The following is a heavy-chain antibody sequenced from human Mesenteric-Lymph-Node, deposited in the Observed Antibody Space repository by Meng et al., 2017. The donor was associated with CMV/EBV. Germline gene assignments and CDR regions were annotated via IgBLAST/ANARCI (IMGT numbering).Heavy chain of an antibody. D-gene: IGHD3-3*01. Sequence: SETLSLTCAVSGGSISSSNWWSWVRQPPGKGLEWIGEIYHSESTNYNPSLKSRVTISVDKSKNQFSLKLSSVTAADTAVYYYARANSRSSYDFWSGYSALDYWGQGTLVTVSS. CDR3: ARANSRSSYDFWSGYSALDY. CDR2: IYHSEST. CDR1: GGSISSSNW. J-gene: IGHJ4*02. V-gene: IGHV4-4*02.